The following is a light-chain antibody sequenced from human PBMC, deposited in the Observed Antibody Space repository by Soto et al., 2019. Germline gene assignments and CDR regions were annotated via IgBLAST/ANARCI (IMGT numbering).Light chain of an antibody. CDR1: SSDVGGNNF. CDR2: EIS. Sequence: QSVLTQPASVSGSPGQTVTISCTGTSSDVGGNNFVSWYQQPPGKAPKLMIYEISNRPSGISYRFSGSNSGNTASLTIAGLQAEDDADYYCSLYTSSSTDVFGAGTKLTVL. CDR3: SLYTSSSTDV. V-gene: IGLV2-14*01. J-gene: IGLJ1*01.